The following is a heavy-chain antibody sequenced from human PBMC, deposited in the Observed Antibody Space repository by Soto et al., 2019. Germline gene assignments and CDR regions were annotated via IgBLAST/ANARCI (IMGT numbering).Heavy chain of an antibody. CDR2: INAGNGNT. J-gene: IGHJ6*02. V-gene: IGHV1-3*01. CDR3: ARTKYSRSSKGYYYYGMDV. CDR1: GYTFTSYA. D-gene: IGHD6-6*01. Sequence: WASVKVSCKASGYTFTSYAMHWVRQAPGQRLEWMGWINAGNGNTKYSQKFQGRVTITRDTSASTAYMELSSLRSEDTAVYYCARTKYSRSSKGYYYYGMDVWGQGTTVTVSS.